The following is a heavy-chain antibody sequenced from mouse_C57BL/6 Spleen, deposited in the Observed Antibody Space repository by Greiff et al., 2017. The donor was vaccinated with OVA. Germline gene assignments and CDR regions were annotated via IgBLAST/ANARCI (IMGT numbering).Heavy chain of an antibody. D-gene: IGHD1-1*01. CDR3: ARRDYGY. Sequence: QVHVKQPGAELVMPGASVKLSCKASRYTFTSYWMHWVKQRPGQGLEWIGEIDPSDSYTNYNQKFKGKSTLTVDKSSSTAYMQLSSLTSEDSAVYYCARRDYGYWGQGTTLTVSS. CDR1: RYTFTSYW. J-gene: IGHJ2*01. CDR2: IDPSDSYT. V-gene: IGHV1-69*01.